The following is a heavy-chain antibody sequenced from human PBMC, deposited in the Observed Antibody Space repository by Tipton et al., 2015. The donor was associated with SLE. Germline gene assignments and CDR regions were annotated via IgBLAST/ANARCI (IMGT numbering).Heavy chain of an antibody. Sequence: GSLRLSCAASGFTFNDYAMTWVRQAPGKGLEWVSSIFGGGGSAYYADSVKGRFTISRDISTNTLYLQMNSLRAEDTAIYYCAKYLNRAVFYYYIDVWGKGTTVTVSS. CDR2: IFGGGGSA. J-gene: IGHJ6*03. CDR1: GFTFNDYA. CDR3: AKYLNRAVFYYYIDV. D-gene: IGHD6-19*01. V-gene: IGHV3-23*01.